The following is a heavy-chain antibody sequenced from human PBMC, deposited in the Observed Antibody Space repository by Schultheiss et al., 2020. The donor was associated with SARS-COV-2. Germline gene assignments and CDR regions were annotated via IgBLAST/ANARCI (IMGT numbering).Heavy chain of an antibody. Sequence: GESLKISCAASGFTFSSYAMHWVRQAPGKGLEYVSAISSNGGSTYYANSVKGRFTISRDNSKNTLYLQMGSLRAGDTAVYYCARYSYGQLDYWGQGTLVTVSS. CDR3: ARYSYGQLDY. J-gene: IGHJ4*02. CDR2: ISSNGGST. V-gene: IGHV3-64*01. CDR1: GFTFSSYA. D-gene: IGHD5-18*01.